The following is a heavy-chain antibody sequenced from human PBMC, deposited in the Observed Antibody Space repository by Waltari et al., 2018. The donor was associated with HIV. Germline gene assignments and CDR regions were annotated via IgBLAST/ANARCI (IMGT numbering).Heavy chain of an antibody. CDR3: GKDLTPGGLDV. CDR2: FSLDSDRI. V-gene: IGHV3-9*01. J-gene: IGHJ6*02. CDR1: GFTFDKYA. Sequence: EVQLVGSGGVLVQPGGSLRLSCAVSGFTFDKYAMQWVRQVPGKGLVWVSGFSLDSDRIDYADSVKGRFTVSRDNAKNSLYLQMNSLRVEDTALYYCGKDLTPGGLDVWGQGTTVIVSS.